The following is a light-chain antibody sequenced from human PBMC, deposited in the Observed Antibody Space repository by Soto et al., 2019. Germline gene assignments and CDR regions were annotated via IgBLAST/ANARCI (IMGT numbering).Light chain of an antibody. Sequence: EIVMTQSPATLSVSAGERATLSCRASQSVSSNLAWYQQKPGQAPRLLIHGASTRATGIPARFSGSGSGTEFTLTISSLQSEDFAVYYCQQYNNWPPWTFGQGTKVYFK. CDR3: QQYNNWPPWT. CDR1: QSVSSN. CDR2: GAS. J-gene: IGKJ1*01. V-gene: IGKV3-15*01.